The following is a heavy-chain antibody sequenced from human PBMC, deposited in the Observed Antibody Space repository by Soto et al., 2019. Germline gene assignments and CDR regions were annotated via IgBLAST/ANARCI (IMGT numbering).Heavy chain of an antibody. J-gene: IGHJ4*02. Sequence: PGGSLRLSCSASGFTFSSYPMHWVRQAPGKGLQYVSAISGDGVDTYYADSVKGRFTISRDNSKNTLYLQMSSLRTEDTAVYYCVKRASFGSGSYHCWGQGTLVTVSS. CDR3: VKRASFGSGSYHC. V-gene: IGHV3-64D*06. CDR1: GFTFSSYP. D-gene: IGHD3-10*01. CDR2: ISGDGVDT.